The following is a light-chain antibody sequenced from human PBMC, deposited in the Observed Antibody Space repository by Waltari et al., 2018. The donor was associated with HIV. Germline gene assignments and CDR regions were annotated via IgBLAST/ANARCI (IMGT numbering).Light chain of an antibody. Sequence: QSALTQPRSVSGSPGQSVTISCTGTSSDVGGYNYVSWYQQHPGKAPKLMLYDVSKRPSGFPERFSGSKSGNTASLTISGLQAEDEADYYCCSYAGSYTYVFGTGTKVTVL. CDR3: CSYAGSYTYV. J-gene: IGLJ1*01. CDR1: SSDVGGYNY. CDR2: DVS. V-gene: IGLV2-11*01.